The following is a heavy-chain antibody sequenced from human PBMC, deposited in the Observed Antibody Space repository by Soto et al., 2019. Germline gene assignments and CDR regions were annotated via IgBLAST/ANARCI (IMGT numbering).Heavy chain of an antibody. CDR3: ARSQGSSTSLEIYYYYYYGMDV. D-gene: IGHD2-2*01. Sequence: QVQLVQSGAEVQKPGSSVKVSCKASGGTFSSYAISWVRQAPGQGLEWMGGIIPISDTTNYAQKFQVRVTITADQYTSTAYMELSSLRYEDTAVYYCARSQGSSTSLEIYYYYYYGMDVWGKGTRVTVSS. J-gene: IGHJ6*04. V-gene: IGHV1-69*01. CDR2: IIPISDTT. CDR1: GGTFSSYA.